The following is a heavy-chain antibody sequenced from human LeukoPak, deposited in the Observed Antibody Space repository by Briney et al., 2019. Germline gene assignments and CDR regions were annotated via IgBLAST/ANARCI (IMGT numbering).Heavy chain of an antibody. D-gene: IGHD2-15*01. CDR1: GYTFTDYY. J-gene: IGHJ4*02. Sequence: ASVKVSCKASGYTFTDYYIHWVRQAAGQGLEWMGWINPKSGVTNYAQKFQGRVTMTRDTSISTVYVELSSLRSDDTAVYYCARDICSGGSCYANWGQGTLVTVSS. CDR2: INPKSGVT. CDR3: ARDICSGGSCYAN. V-gene: IGHV1-2*02.